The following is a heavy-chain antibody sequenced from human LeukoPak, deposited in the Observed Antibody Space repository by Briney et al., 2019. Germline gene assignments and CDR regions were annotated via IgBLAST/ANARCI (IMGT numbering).Heavy chain of an antibody. CDR2: ISSSSSYT. D-gene: IGHD3-22*01. V-gene: IGHV3-11*05. Sequence: TGGSLRLSCAPSGFNFSDYYMSWIRQAPGKGLEWVSYISSSSSYTNYADSVKGRFTISRDNAKNSLYLQMNSLRAEDTAVYYCARGRYDSSGYNAFDIWGQGTMVTVSS. CDR3: ARGRYDSSGYNAFDI. CDR1: GFNFSDYY. J-gene: IGHJ3*02.